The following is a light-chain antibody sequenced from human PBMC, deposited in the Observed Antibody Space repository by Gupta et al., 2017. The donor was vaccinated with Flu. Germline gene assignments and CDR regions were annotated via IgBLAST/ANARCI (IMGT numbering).Light chain of an antibody. V-gene: IGKV3-20*01. CDR3: HQYGTSLIWT. CDR2: ETS. Sequence: ACYQQKPGQAPSLLIYETSNRASGIPDRFSGHGSGTDFTLTISRLEPEDFALYHCHQYGTSLIWTFGQGTKVEIK. J-gene: IGKJ1*01.